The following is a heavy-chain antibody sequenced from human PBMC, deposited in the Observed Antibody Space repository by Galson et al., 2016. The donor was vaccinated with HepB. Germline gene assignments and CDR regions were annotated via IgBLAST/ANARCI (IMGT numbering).Heavy chain of an antibody. J-gene: IGHJ4*02. CDR1: GFIFSSHS. CDR3: VKDWDGSSWPQDF. V-gene: IGHV3-64D*06. CDR2: INYNGAST. D-gene: IGHD6-13*01. Sequence: SLRLSCAGSGFIFSSHSLNWIRQAPGKRLEYVSSINYNGASTYYADSVKGRFTISRDNSRNTLYLQMRSLRTEDTAVYHCVKDWDGSSWPQDFWGQGTLVTVST.